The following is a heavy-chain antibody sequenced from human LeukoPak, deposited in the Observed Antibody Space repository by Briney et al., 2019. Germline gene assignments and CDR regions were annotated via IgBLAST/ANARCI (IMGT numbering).Heavy chain of an antibody. CDR2: IYSGGST. CDR3: AKDRGSGWSWWLDP. V-gene: IGHV3-66*01. Sequence: GGSLRLSCAASGFTVSSNYMSWVRQAPGKGLEWVSVIYSGGSTYYADSVKGRFTISRDNSKNTLYLQMNSLRVEDTAVYYCAKDRGSGWSWWLDPWGQGTLVTVSS. D-gene: IGHD6-19*01. J-gene: IGHJ5*02. CDR1: GFTVSSNY.